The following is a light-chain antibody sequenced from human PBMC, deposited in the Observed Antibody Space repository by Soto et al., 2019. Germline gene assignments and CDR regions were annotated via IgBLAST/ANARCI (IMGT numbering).Light chain of an antibody. J-gene: IGKJ5*01. V-gene: IGKV3-20*01. CDR2: DAS. CDR1: QSVSSY. CDR3: QQYGSSSIT. Sequence: SVLTQSPGTLSLSPGERATLSWKASQSVSSYLAWYQQKPGQAPRLLISDASNRATGIPDRFSGSGSGTDFTLTISRLEPEDFAVYYCQQYGSSSITFGQGTRLEI.